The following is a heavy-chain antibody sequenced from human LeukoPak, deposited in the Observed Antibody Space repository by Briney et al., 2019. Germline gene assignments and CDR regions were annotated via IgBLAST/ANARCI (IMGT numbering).Heavy chain of an antibody. Sequence: SETLSLTCTVSGGSIKGYHWSWIRQPPGKGLEWIGYIYSNEATEYKPSLKSRVTISADTSKNQFSLKLTSVSAADTAIYYCARRNDIHIWGQGTMVTVSS. CDR3: ARRNDIHI. V-gene: IGHV4-4*08. D-gene: IGHD2-15*01. J-gene: IGHJ3*02. CDR2: IYSNEAT. CDR1: GGSIKGYH.